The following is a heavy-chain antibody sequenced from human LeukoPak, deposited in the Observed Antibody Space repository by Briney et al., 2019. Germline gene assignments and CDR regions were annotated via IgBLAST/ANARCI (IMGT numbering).Heavy chain of an antibody. J-gene: IGHJ5*02. CDR2: FDPEDGET. D-gene: IGHD3-22*01. CDR3: ATMYYYDSSGPNWFDP. V-gene: IGHV1-24*01. Sequence: ASVKVSCKVSGYTLTELSMHWVRQAPGKGREWMGGFDPEDGETIYAQKFQGRVTMTEDTSTDTAYMELSSLRSEDTAVYYCATMYYYDSSGPNWFDPWGQGTLVTVSS. CDR1: GYTLTELS.